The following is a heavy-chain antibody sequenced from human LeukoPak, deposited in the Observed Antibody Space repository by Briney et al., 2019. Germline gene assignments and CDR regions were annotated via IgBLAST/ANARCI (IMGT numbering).Heavy chain of an antibody. V-gene: IGHV3-33*01. CDR3: ARDMWFGELPEV. D-gene: IGHD3-10*01. CDR1: EFTFSSYG. CDR2: IWYDGSNK. J-gene: IGHJ6*02. Sequence: TGGSLRLSCAASEFTFSSYGMHWVRQAPGKGLEWVAVIWYDGSNKYYADSVKGRFTISRDNSKNTLYLQMNSLRAEDTAVYYCARDMWFGELPEVWGQGTTATVSS.